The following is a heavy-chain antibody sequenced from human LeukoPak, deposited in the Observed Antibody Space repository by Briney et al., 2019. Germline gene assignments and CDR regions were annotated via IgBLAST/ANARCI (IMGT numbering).Heavy chain of an antibody. J-gene: IGHJ4*02. V-gene: IGHV4-61*01. CDR1: GGSVSSGSYY. CDR2: FSYSGST. Sequence: SETLSLTCTVSGGSVSSGSYYWSWIRQPPGKGLEWIGYFSYSGSTNYNPSLKSRVTISVDTSKNQFSLKLSSVTAADTAVYYCARGPLDSGYTYFDYWGQGTLVSVAS. CDR3: ARGPLDSGYTYFDY. D-gene: IGHD5-12*01.